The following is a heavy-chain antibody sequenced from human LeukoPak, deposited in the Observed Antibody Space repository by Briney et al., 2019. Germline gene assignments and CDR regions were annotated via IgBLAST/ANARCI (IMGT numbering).Heavy chain of an antibody. CDR1: GFTFDDYG. D-gene: IGHD2-21*01. J-gene: IGHJ4*02. CDR2: INWNGGST. Sequence: PGGSLRLXCAASGFTFDDYGMSWDRQAPGKGLEWVSGINWNGGSTGYADSVKGRFTISRDNAKNSLYLQMNSLRAEGTALYYCAIALELWSLYYFDYWGQGTLVTVSS. V-gene: IGHV3-20*04. CDR3: AIALELWSLYYFDY.